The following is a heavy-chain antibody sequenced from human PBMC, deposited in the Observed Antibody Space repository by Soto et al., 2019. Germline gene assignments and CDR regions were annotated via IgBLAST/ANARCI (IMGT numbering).Heavy chain of an antibody. CDR1: GGSISSGSFY. CDR2: IYYTRNT. V-gene: IGHV4-39*01. J-gene: IGHJ4*02. D-gene: IGHD6-19*01. Sequence: QLQLQESGPGLVKPSETLSLTCTVSGGSISSGSFYWGWIRQPPGKGLEWIGSIYYTRNTYYNTSLKSRVTISVDSSKNQFSLKLSSVTAADTAVYYCARHWEQWLGYIDYWGQGTLVAVSS. CDR3: ARHWEQWLGYIDY.